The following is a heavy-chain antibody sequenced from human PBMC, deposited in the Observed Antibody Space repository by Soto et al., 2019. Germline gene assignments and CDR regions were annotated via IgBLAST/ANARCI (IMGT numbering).Heavy chain of an antibody. CDR3: ARGPSRQQLVGSDY. V-gene: IGHV1-2*02. Sequence: ASVKVSCKASGYTFTGYYMDWVRQAPGQGLEWMGWINPNSGGTNYAQKFEGRVTMTRDTSISTAYMELSRLRSEDTAVYYCARGPSRQQLVGSDYRGQGTLVTVSS. CDR2: INPNSGGT. D-gene: IGHD6-13*01. CDR1: GYTFTGYY. J-gene: IGHJ4*02.